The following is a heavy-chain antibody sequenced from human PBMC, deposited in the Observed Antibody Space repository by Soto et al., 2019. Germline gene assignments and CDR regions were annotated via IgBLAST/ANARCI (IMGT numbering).Heavy chain of an antibody. V-gene: IGHV3-23*01. CDR2: ISGSGASI. CDR1: GFTFSSYV. J-gene: IGHJ4*02. Sequence: TGGSLRLSCAASGFTFSSYVMSWVRQAPGKGLEWVSTISGSGASIYDADSVKGRFTISRDNSKNTVYLQMNSLRAEDTAVYYCAKDGLGSCTGGTCYGSDYWGQGTLVTVSS. D-gene: IGHD2-15*01. CDR3: AKDGLGSCTGGTCYGSDY.